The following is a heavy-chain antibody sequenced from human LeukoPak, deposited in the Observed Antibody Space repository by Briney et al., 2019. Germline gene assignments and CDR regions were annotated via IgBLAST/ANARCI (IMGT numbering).Heavy chain of an antibody. J-gene: IGHJ4*02. CDR2: IYHSGST. CDR3: ASKVITFGGVIVFDY. V-gene: IGHV4-34*01. CDR1: GGSFNGYY. Sequence: SETLSLTCTVYGGSFNGYYWTWVRQPPGKGLEWIGEIYHSGSTNYNPSLKSRVTISVDKSKNQFSLKLSSVTAADTAVYYCASKVITFGGVIVFDYWGQGTLVTVSS. D-gene: IGHD3-16*02.